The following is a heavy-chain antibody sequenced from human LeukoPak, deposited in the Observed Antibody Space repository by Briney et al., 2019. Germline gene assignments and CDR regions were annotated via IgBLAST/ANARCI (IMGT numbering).Heavy chain of an antibody. Sequence: SETLPLTCAVYGGSFSGYYWSWVRQPPGKGLEHIGYIYYSGRTHYNPSLKSRVTISVDTSKNQFSLSLSSVTAADTAVYYCARTPDRGGFDYWGQGMLVTVSS. J-gene: IGHJ4*02. D-gene: IGHD3-10*01. CDR3: ARTPDRGGFDY. CDR2: IYYSGRT. V-gene: IGHV4-59*01. CDR1: GGSFSGYY.